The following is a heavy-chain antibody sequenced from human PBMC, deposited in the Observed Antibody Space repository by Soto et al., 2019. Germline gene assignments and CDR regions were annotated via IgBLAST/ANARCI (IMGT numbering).Heavy chain of an antibody. CDR1: GGSISSYY. CDR3: ARDKKGILGV. CDR2: IYYSGST. V-gene: IGHV4-59*01. J-gene: IGHJ6*02. D-gene: IGHD2-15*01. Sequence: QVQLQESGPGLVKPSETLSLTCTVSGGSISSYYWSWIRQPPGKGLEWIGYIYYSGSTNYNPSLKSRGTISVDTSKNQFSLKLSSVTAADTAVYYCARDKKGILGVWGQGTTVTVSS.